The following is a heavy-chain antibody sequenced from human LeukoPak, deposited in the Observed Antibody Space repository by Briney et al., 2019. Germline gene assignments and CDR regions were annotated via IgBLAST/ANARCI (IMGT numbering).Heavy chain of an antibody. CDR3: AKDLSWNTADR. CDR1: GFTYSNYW. Sequence: PGGSLRLSCVGSGFTYSNYWIHWVRQAPGKGPVWVSRINPDGTTTDYADSVKGRFTISRDNAKNLLYLQMNGLRADDTAVYYCAKDLSWNTADRRGQGTLVTVSS. J-gene: IGHJ4*02. V-gene: IGHV3-74*01. D-gene: IGHD1/OR15-1a*01. CDR2: INPDGTTT.